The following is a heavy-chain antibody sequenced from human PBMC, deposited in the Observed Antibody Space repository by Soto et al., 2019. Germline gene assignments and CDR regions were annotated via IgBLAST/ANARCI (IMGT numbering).Heavy chain of an antibody. D-gene: IGHD1-26*01. CDR2: ISGSGDST. CDR3: ARRGSGSYYDY. V-gene: IGHV3-23*01. J-gene: IGHJ4*02. Sequence: EVQLLESGGGLVQPGGSLRLCCAASGFTFSSYAMRWVRQAPGKGLEWVSAISGSGDSTYYADSVKGRFTISRDNSKNTLYLQMNSLRAEDTAVYYCARRGSGSYYDYWGQGTLVTVSS. CDR1: GFTFSSYA.